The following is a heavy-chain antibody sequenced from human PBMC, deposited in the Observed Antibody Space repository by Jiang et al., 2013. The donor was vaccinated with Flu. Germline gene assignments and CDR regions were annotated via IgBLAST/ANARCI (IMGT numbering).Heavy chain of an antibody. D-gene: IGHD4-11*01. CDR2: LVVVVVP. V-gene: IGHV3-48*03. J-gene: IGHJ6*02. Sequence: TFSSYEMNWVARXPGRGWXGFITLVVVVVPYTTQTLVKGRFTISRDNAKNSLYLQMNSLRAEDTAVYYCARFTVTTYHYYYGMDVWGQGTTVTVPS. CDR1: TFSSYE. CDR3: ARFTVTTYHYYYGMDV.